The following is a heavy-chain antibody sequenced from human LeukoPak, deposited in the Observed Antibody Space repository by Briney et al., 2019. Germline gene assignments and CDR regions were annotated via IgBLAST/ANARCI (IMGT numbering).Heavy chain of an antibody. CDR3: ARGGNYFGS. CDR2: IKQDGSEK. D-gene: IGHD1-26*01. V-gene: IGHV3-7*04. Sequence: PGGSLRLSCAASGFTFSGYWMTWLRQAPGKGLEWLANIKQDGSEKNYVASEKGRFTISRDNAKNSLYLQMNSLRAEVTAVYYCARGGNYFGSWGQGTLVTVSS. CDR1: GFTFSGYW. J-gene: IGHJ4*02.